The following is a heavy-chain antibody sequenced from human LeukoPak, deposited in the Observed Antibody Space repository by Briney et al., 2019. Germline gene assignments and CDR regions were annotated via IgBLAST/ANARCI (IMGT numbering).Heavy chain of an antibody. CDR1: GGSFRGYY. CDR3: ARGRHDVGDHDY. CDR2: INHRGST. J-gene: IGHJ4*02. Sequence: PSETLSLTCAVYGGSFRGYYWSWIRQPPGKGLEWSGEINHRGSTNYNPSLKSRVTISVDTSKNQFSVKLRPETAAHTAVYHCARGRHDVGDHDYWGKGTLVTVSS. D-gene: IGHD4-17*01. V-gene: IGHV4-34*01.